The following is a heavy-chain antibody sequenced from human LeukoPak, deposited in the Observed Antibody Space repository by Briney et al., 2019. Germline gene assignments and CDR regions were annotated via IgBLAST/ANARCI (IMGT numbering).Heavy chain of an antibody. V-gene: IGHV3-30*04. CDR3: ARGQRRHIDMAPSFDY. CDR1: GFTFSSYA. D-gene: IGHD5-24*01. Sequence: GGSLRLSCSASGFTFSSYAMHWVRQAPGKGLEWVAVISYDGGYKYYADSVKGRFTISRDNSKNTLSLQMNSLRAEDTSLYYCARGQRRHIDMAPSFDYWGQETLVTVS. CDR2: ISYDGGYK. J-gene: IGHJ4*02.